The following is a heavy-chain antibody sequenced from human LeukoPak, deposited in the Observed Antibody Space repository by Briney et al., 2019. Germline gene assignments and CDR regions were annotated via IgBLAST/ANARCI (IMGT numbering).Heavy chain of an antibody. D-gene: IGHD2-2*01. CDR1: GGSISITSYY. CDR2: MYSSGST. CDR3: ARGPPDCSSTSCYAFDAFDI. J-gene: IGHJ3*02. Sequence: SETLSLTCTVSGGSISITSYYWGWIRQPPGKGLEWIGSMYSSGSTYYNPSLKSRVTISVDTSKNQFSLKLSSVTAADTAVYYCARGPPDCSSTSCYAFDAFDIWGQGTMVTASS. V-gene: IGHV4-39*07.